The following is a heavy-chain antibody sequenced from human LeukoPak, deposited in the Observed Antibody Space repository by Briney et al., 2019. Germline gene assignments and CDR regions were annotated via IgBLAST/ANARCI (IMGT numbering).Heavy chain of an antibody. V-gene: IGHV3-74*01. CDR1: RFTFSSYW. CDR3: ARDLGQWLRSRRGLDY. CDR2: INSDGSST. Sequence: PGRSLRLSCAASRFTFSSYWMHWVRQAPGKGLVWVSRINSDGSSTSYADSVKGRFTISRDNAKNTLYLQMNSLRAEDTAVYYCARDLGQWLRSRRGLDYWGQGTLVTVSS. J-gene: IGHJ4*02. D-gene: IGHD5-12*01.